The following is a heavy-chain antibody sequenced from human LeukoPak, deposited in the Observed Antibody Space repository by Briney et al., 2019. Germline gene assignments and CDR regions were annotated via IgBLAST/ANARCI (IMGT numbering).Heavy chain of an antibody. CDR1: GYTFTGYY. J-gene: IGHJ4*02. Sequence: GASVKVSCKASGYTFTGYYMHWVRQAPGQGLEWMGWINPNSGGTNYAQKFQGRVTMTRDTSISTAYMELSRLRSGDTVVYYCARGLKAVAALWGQGTLVTVSS. V-gene: IGHV1-2*02. CDR3: ARGLKAVAAL. D-gene: IGHD6-19*01. CDR2: INPNSGGT.